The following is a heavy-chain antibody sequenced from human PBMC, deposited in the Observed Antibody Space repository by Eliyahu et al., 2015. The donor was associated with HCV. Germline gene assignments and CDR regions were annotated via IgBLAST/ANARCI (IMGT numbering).Heavy chain of an antibody. CDR2: IFYSGTT. V-gene: IGHV4-39*01. J-gene: IGHJ4*02. D-gene: IGHD2-2*02. Sequence: QLQLQESGPGLVSPSETLSLXCSVSGGSIPXNNYFGGCIRQPPGKGLEYIGSIFYSGTTFVNPSLESRVTISGDTSKNQFFLELRSVTAADTAVYYCARHADRGPAIWGFDSWGQGTLVTVSS. CDR3: ARHADRGPAIWGFDS. CDR1: GGSIPXNNYF.